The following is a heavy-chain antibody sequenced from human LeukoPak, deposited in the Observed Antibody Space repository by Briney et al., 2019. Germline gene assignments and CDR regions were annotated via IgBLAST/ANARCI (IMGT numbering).Heavy chain of an antibody. D-gene: IGHD2-2*01. J-gene: IGHJ3*02. V-gene: IGHV3-48*01. CDR3: ARDGHIVVVPAARAFDI. CDR1: GFTFSSYS. CDR2: ISSSSSTI. Sequence: GGSLRLSCAASGFTFSSYSMNWVRQAPGKGLEWVSYISSSSSTIYYADSVKGRFTISRDNAKNSLYLQMNSLRAEDTAVYYCARDGHIVVVPAARAFDIWGQGTMVTVSS.